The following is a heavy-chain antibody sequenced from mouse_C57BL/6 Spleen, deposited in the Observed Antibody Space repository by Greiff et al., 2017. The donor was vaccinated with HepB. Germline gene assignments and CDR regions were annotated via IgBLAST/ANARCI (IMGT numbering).Heavy chain of an antibody. D-gene: IGHD2-14*01. CDR1: GYTFTSYW. J-gene: IGHJ4*01. CDR3: ARPGGYQYYAMDY. Sequence: QVHVKQPGAELVKPGASVKMSCKASGYTFTSYWITWVKQRPGQGLEWIGDIYPGSGSTNYNEKFKSKATLTVDTSSSTAYMQLSSLTSEDSAVYYCARPGGYQYYAMDYWGQGTSVTVSS. V-gene: IGHV1-55*01. CDR2: IYPGSGST.